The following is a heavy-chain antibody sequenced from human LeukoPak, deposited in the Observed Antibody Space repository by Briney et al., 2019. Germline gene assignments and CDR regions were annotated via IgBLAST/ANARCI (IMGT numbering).Heavy chain of an antibody. CDR3: ARDTDYYGSGRHGYFDH. CDR1: GLTISNNF. Sequence: QPGGSLRLSCAASGLTISNNFMGWVRQAPGKGLEWVSLIYSGGSTYSADSVKGRFTISRDNSKNTLHLQMNSLRAEDTAVYYCARDTDYYGSGRHGYFDHWGQGTLVTVSS. D-gene: IGHD3-10*01. CDR2: IYSGGST. V-gene: IGHV3-66*01. J-gene: IGHJ1*01.